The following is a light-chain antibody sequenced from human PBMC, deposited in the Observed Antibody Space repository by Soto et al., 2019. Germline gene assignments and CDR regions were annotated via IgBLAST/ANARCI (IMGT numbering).Light chain of an antibody. CDR3: QQRSNWPTA. CDR1: QSVNSY. Sequence: EIVLTQSPATLSLSPGERANLSCRASQSVNSYLAWYQQKPGQGPRLLIYDASNRATGIPAMFSGSGSGTDFTLTISSLEPEDLAVYYCQQRSNWPTAFGGGTKVEI. CDR2: DAS. J-gene: IGKJ4*01. V-gene: IGKV3-11*01.